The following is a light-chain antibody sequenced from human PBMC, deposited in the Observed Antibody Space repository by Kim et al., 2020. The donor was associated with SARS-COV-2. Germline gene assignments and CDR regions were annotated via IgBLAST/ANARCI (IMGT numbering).Light chain of an antibody. V-gene: IGKV1-12*01. CDR1: QDINHW. Sequence: SESIGDRVTITCRASQDINHWLAWYQQRPGEAPRLLIYAATNLQGGVPSRFSGSASGTDFTLTISSLQPEDFASYYCQQADRFPYTFGQGTKLEI. CDR2: AAT. J-gene: IGKJ2*01. CDR3: QQADRFPYT.